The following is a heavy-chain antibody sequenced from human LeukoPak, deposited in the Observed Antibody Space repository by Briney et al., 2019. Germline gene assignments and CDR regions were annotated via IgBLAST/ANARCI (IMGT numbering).Heavy chain of an antibody. CDR2: IYYSGST. Sequence: PSETLSLTCTVSGGTISSSSYYWGWIRQSPGKGLEWIGSIYYSGSTYYNPSLKSRVTISVDTSKNQFSLKLSSVTAADTAVYYCAGLMGSCKDFDIWGQGTMVTVSS. D-gene: IGHD2-15*01. V-gene: IGHV4-39*01. J-gene: IGHJ3*02. CDR3: AGLMGSCKDFDI. CDR1: GGTISSSSYY.